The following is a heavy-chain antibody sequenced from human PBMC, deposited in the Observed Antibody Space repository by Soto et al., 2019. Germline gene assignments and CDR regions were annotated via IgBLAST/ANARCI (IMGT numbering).Heavy chain of an antibody. D-gene: IGHD2-21*01. J-gene: IGHJ5*02. CDR2: INNSGKT. CDR1: GGSISSSSYY. V-gene: IGHV4-39*01. CDR3: VRELWGQSDP. Sequence: QLQLQESGPGLVKPSETLSLTCTVSGGSISSSSYYWAWIRQPPGQGLEWIGSINNSGKTYYKPSLKSRVTISVDTPKNQFSLRLTPVTAADTAVYYCVRELWGQSDPWGQGTLVTGSS.